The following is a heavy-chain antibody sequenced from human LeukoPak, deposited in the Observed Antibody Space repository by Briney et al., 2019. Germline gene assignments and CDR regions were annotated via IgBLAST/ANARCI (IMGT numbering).Heavy chain of an antibody. CDR3: ARMDWGAFDI. D-gene: IGHD3-10*01. V-gene: IGHV4-61*02. J-gene: IGHJ3*02. Sequence: PSETLSLTCTVSGGSISSGNYYWSWIRQPAGKGLECIGRIYTSGSTNFNPSLKSRVTISVDTSKNQFSLKLSSVTAADTAVYYCARMDWGAFDIWGQGTMVTVSS. CDR2: IYTSGST. CDR1: GGSISSGNYY.